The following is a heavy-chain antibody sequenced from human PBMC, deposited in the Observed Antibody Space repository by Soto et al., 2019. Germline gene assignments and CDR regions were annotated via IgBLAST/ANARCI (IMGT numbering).Heavy chain of an antibody. V-gene: IGHV3-9*01. CDR1: GFNFDDDS. Sequence: GGSLILSCAASGFNFDDDSIHWVRQIPEKGLEWVSGISWESGSIGYADSVKGRFSISRDNAKNSLYLQMNSLRAEDTAFYYCVKAHDEDFGYDLHYFNFWGHG. CDR2: ISWESGSI. J-gene: IGHJ4*01. CDR3: VKAHDEDFGYDLHYFNF. D-gene: IGHD3-3*01.